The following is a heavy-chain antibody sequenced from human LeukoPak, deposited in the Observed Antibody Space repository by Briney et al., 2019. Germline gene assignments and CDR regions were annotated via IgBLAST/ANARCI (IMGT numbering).Heavy chain of an antibody. D-gene: IGHD3-10*01. CDR2: INPNSGGT. J-gene: IGHJ4*02. CDR1: GYTFTGYY. V-gene: IGHV1-2*02. Sequence: ASVKVSCKASGYTFTGYYMHWVRQAPGQGLEWMGWINPNSGGTNYAQKFQGRVTMTRDTSISTAYMEPSRLGSDGPPVYYCARDGRYYGGGVEAEFDYWGQGTLVTVSS. CDR3: ARDGRYYGGGVEAEFDY.